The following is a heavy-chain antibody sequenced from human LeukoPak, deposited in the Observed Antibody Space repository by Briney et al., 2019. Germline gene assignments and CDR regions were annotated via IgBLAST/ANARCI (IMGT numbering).Heavy chain of an antibody. J-gene: IGHJ4*02. CDR3: AKGSLFGVVIIGYFDY. D-gene: IGHD3-3*01. V-gene: IGHV3-23*01. CDR1: GFTFRSDT. CDR2: ISVIGGVT. Sequence: GGSLRLSSAASGFTFRSDTMSCVREAPRKGLWRVSAISVIGGVTHYADSVKGGFTISRDNSKNTQYLQMNSLRAEDTAVYYCAKGSLFGVVIIGYFDYWGQGTLVTVSS.